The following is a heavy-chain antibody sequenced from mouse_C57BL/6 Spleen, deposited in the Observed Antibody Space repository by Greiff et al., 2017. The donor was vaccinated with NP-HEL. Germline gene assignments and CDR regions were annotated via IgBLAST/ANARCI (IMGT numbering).Heavy chain of an antibody. J-gene: IGHJ4*01. CDR2: IYPGDGDT. D-gene: IGHD1-1*01. V-gene: IGHV1-80*01. CDR1: GYAFSSYW. Sequence: QVQLQQSGAELVKPGASVKISCKASGYAFSSYWMNWVKQRPGKGLEWIGQIYPGDGDTNYNGKFKGKATLTADKSSSTAYMQLSSLTSEDSAVYFCARQVITTVVATSPYYAMDYWGQGTSVTVSS. CDR3: ARQVITTVVATSPYYAMDY.